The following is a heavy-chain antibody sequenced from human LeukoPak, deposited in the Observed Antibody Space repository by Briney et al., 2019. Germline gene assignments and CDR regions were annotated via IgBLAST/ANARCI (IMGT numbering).Heavy chain of an antibody. V-gene: IGHV1-2*02. CDR3: ARELISYSGSYDAFDI. CDR2: INPNSGGT. Sequence: ASVKVSYKASGYTFTGYYMHWVRQAPGQGLEWMGWINPNSGGTNYAQKFQGRVTMTRDTSISTAYMKLSRLRSDDTAVYYCARELISYSGSYDAFDIWGQGTMVTVSS. J-gene: IGHJ3*02. D-gene: IGHD1-26*01. CDR1: GYTFTGYY.